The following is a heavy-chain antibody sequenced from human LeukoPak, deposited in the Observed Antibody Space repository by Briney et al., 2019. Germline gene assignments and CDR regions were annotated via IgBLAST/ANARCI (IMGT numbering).Heavy chain of an antibody. J-gene: IGHJ4*02. CDR2: ISSSSSYI. Sequence: GGSLRLSCAASGFTFSSYAMNWVRQAPGKGLEWVSSISSSSSYIYYADSLKGRFTISRDNAKNSLYLQMNSLRAEDTAVYYCARRIFGVVIEDYWGQGTLVTVSS. CDR3: ARRIFGVVIEDY. V-gene: IGHV3-21*04. D-gene: IGHD3-3*01. CDR1: GFTFSSYA.